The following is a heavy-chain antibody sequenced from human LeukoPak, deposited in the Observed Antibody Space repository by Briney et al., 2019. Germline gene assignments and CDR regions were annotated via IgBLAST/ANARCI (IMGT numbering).Heavy chain of an antibody. V-gene: IGHV3-30*18. D-gene: IGHD3-22*01. Sequence: GGSLRLSCAASEFTFSSYGMHWVRQAPGKGLEWVAVISSDGNNKNYVDSVKGRFTFSRDNSKNTLYLQMNSLRAEDTAVYYCAKGNDVGGYYYPHFDYWGQGTLVTVSS. CDR2: ISSDGNNK. CDR1: EFTFSSYG. CDR3: AKGNDVGGYYYPHFDY. J-gene: IGHJ4*02.